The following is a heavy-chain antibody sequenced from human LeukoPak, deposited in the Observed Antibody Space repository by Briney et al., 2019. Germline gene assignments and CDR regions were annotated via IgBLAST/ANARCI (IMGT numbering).Heavy chain of an antibody. Sequence: PGGSLRRSCAASGFTFSSYWMSWVRQAPGKGLEWVANIKQDGSEKYYVASVKGRFTISRDNAKNSLYLQMNSLRAEDTAVYYCARVGYSGYEFDYWGQGTLVTVSS. D-gene: IGHD5-12*01. CDR1: GFTFSSYW. CDR2: IKQDGSEK. J-gene: IGHJ4*02. V-gene: IGHV3-7*01. CDR3: ARVGYSGYEFDY.